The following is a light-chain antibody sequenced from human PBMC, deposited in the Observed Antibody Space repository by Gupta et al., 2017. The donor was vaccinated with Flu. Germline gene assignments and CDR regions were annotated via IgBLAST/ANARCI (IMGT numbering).Light chain of an antibody. CDR2: KAS. V-gene: IGKV1-5*03. CDR1: QSIRDW. CDR3: QQYDTYLGT. J-gene: IGKJ2*01. Sequence: PSTLSASVGDRVTITCRASQSIRDWLAWYQQKPGKDPNLLIYKASSLESGVPSRFSGSGSGTEFTLTISSLQPEDSATYYCQQYDTYLGTFGQGTKLEIK.